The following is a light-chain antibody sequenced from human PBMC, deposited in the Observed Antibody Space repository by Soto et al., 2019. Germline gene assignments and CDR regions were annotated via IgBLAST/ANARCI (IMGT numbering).Light chain of an antibody. CDR3: QQYNNWPYT. J-gene: IGKJ2*01. V-gene: IGKV3-15*01. CDR2: RAS. CDR1: QHVSSN. Sequence: EIVMTQPPATLSVSPGGSATLSCRASQHVSSNFAWYRQKPGQAPTLLIYRASTRATGIPARFSGSGSGTEFTLTLRSLQSEDFAVYYCQQYNNWPYTFGQGTKLEIK.